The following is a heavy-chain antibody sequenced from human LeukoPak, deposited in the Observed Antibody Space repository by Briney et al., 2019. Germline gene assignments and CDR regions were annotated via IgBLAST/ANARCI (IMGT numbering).Heavy chain of an antibody. D-gene: IGHD3-10*01. V-gene: IGHV3-74*01. CDR1: GFTFGTYW. CDR3: ATDYYVSGSYYRLFY. CDR2: INSDGGTT. Sequence: PGGSLRLSCGASGFTFGTYWMRWVRQAPGKGLVWVSGINSDGGTTTYADSVKGRFTISRDNAKNTLYLQMNNLRAEDTAIYYCATDYYVSGSYYRLFYWGQGTLVTVSS. J-gene: IGHJ4*02.